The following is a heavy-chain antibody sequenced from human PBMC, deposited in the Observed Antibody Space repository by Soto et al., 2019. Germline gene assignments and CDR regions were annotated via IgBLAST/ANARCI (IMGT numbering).Heavy chain of an antibody. CDR1: GFGFSTHA. CDR2: ISNDGSTK. J-gene: IGHJ4*02. Sequence: LRLSCAASGFGFSTHAMHWVRQAPGKGLEWVAVISNDGSTKLYADSVRGRFTISRDNPKKALYLEVNSLRGEDTAVYYCARDTSTVAPFDSWGQGILVTVPQ. CDR3: ARDTSTVAPFDS. V-gene: IGHV3-30-3*01. D-gene: IGHD4-17*01.